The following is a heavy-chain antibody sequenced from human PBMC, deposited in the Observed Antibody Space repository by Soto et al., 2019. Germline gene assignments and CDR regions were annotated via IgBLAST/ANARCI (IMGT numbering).Heavy chain of an antibody. J-gene: IGHJ6*04. CDR1: GFSLSTSGVG. Sequence: QITLKESGPTLVKPTQTLTLTCTFSGFSLSTSGVGVGWIRQPPGKALEWLELIYWDDDKRYSPSLKSRLTITNDTSKHQVVLTMTNMDPVETATYYCAHGPSGDTGYGMDVWGKGTTVTVSS. CDR2: IYWDDDK. CDR3: AHGPSGDTGYGMDV. D-gene: IGHD3-10*01. V-gene: IGHV2-5*02.